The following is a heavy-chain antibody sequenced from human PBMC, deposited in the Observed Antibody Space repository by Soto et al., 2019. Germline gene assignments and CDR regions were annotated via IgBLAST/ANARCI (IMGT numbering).Heavy chain of an antibody. CDR1: GGSISSGDYY. V-gene: IGHV4-30-4*01. J-gene: IGHJ6*02. Sequence: QVQLQESGPGLVKPSQTLSLTCTVSGGSISSGDYYWSWIRQPPGKGLEWIGYIYYSGSTYYNPSLKSRVTISVDTSKIQFSLKLSSVTAADTAVYYCARGWWGLFNYYGMDVWGQGTTVTVSS. D-gene: IGHD3-10*01. CDR2: IYYSGST. CDR3: ARGWWGLFNYYGMDV.